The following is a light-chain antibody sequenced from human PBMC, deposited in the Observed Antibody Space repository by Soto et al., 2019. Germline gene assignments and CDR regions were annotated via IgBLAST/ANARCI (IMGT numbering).Light chain of an antibody. V-gene: IGKV1-33*01. CDR3: QQYDNLPT. J-gene: IGKJ4*01. CDR1: QDISNY. CDR2: DAS. Sequence: DIQMTQSPSSLSASVGDRVTITCQASQDISNYLNWYQQKPGKGPKLLIYDASNLETGVPSRFSGSGSGTDFTFTISSLQPEDIETYYCQQYDNLPTFGGGTKVEIK.